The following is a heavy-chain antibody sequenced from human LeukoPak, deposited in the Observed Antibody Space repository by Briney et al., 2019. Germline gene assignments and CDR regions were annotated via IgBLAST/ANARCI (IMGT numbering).Heavy chain of an antibody. V-gene: IGHV3-30*04. CDR2: ISYDGSNK. CDR3: ASSPPLGYYLDY. Sequence: GGYLRLSCAASGFTFSSYAMHWVRQAPGEGLEWMAVISYDGSNKYYADSVKGRFTISRDNSKNTLYLQMNSLRAEDTAVYYCASSPPLGYYLDYWGQGTLVTVSS. J-gene: IGHJ4*02. CDR1: GFTFSSYA. D-gene: IGHD5-12*01.